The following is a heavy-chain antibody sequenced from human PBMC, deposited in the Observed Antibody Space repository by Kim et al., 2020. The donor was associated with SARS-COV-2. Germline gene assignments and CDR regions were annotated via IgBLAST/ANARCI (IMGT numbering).Heavy chain of an antibody. V-gene: IGHV3-23*03. CDR2: IYSGGSST. CDR1: GFTFSSYA. Sequence: GGSLRLSCAASGFTFSSYAMSWVRQAPGKGLEWVSVIYSGGSSTYYADSVKGRFTISRDNSKNTLYLQMNSLRAEDTAVYYCAKIAVAGTGPFDYWGQGTLVTVSS. J-gene: IGHJ4*02. CDR3: AKIAVAGTGPFDY. D-gene: IGHD6-19*01.